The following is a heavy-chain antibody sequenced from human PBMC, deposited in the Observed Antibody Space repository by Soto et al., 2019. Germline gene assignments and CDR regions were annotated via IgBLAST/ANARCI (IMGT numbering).Heavy chain of an antibody. V-gene: IGHV4-59*01. CDR2: IFYSGSP. D-gene: IGHD3-10*01. CDR3: AREPTYGSGSSGMDV. CDR1: GGSISGYY. Sequence: QVQLQESGPGLVKPSETLSLTCTVSGGSISGYYWSWVRLPPGQGLEWLGYIFYSGSPSYNPSLKIRVTTSGDTSKNLVSLKLRSVSAADTAVYYCAREPTYGSGSSGMDVGGHGTTVIVSS. J-gene: IGHJ6*02.